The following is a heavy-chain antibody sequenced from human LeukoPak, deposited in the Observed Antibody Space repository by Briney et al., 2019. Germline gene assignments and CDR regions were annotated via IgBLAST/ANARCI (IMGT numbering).Heavy chain of an antibody. Sequence: GGSLRLSCAASGFTFDDYAMHWVRQAPGKGLEWVSGISWNSGSIGYADSVKGRFTISRDNAKNSLYLQMNSLRAEDMALYYXAKDRYYDFWSGLAFDIWGQGTMVTVSS. CDR2: ISWNSGSI. CDR3: AKDRYYDFWSGLAFDI. CDR1: GFTFDDYA. V-gene: IGHV3-9*03. D-gene: IGHD3-3*01. J-gene: IGHJ3*02.